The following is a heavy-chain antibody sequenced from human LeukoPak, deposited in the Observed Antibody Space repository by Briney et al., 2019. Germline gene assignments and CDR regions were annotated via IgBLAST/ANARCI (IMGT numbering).Heavy chain of an antibody. J-gene: IGHJ2*01. CDR3: ARDQVTMIVVVKGNWYFDL. V-gene: IGHV3-48*01. CDR1: GFTFGSYS. Sequence: GGSLRLSCAASGFTFGSYSMNWVRQAPGKGLEWVSYISSSSDIIYYADSVKGRFTISRDNAKNSLYLQVNSLRAEDTAVYYCARDQVTMIVVVKGNWYFDLWGRGTLVTVSS. CDR2: ISSSSDII. D-gene: IGHD3-22*01.